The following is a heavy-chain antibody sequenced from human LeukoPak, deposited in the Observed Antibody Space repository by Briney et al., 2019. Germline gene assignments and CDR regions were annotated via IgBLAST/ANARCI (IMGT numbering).Heavy chain of an antibody. D-gene: IGHD6-6*01. CDR2: IYYSGST. J-gene: IGHJ3*02. Sequence: GSLRLSCAASGFTFSSYWMSWVRQAPGKGLEWIGYIYYSGSTNYNPSLKSRVTISVDTSKNQFSLKLSSVTAADTAVYYCARDSGIAARPTRAFDIWGQGTMVTVSS. CDR1: GFTFSSYW. CDR3: ARDSGIAARPTRAFDI. V-gene: IGHV4-59*01.